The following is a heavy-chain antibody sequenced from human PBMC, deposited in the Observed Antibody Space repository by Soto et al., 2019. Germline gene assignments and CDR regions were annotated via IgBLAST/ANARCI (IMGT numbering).Heavy chain of an antibody. CDR1: GYTFTSYY. J-gene: IGHJ4*02. CDR3: ASAYSSAWRPFED. Sequence: ASLKVSCKASGYTFTSYYMHWVRQAPGQGLEWMGIINPSGGSTSYAQKFQGRVTMTRDTSTSTVYMELSSLRSEDTAVYYCASAYSSAWRPFEDWGQGTLVTVSS. V-gene: IGHV1-46*01. CDR2: INPSGGST. D-gene: IGHD6-19*01.